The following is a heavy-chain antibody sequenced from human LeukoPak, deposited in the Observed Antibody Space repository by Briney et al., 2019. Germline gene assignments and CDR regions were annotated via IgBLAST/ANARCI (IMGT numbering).Heavy chain of an antibody. V-gene: IGHV3-7*05. J-gene: IGHJ4*02. CDR3: TTYYDSGPSKD. CDR2: INQDGSEK. CDR1: GFTFSSHW. Sequence: GGSLRLSCAASGFTFSSHWMSWVGQAPGKGLEWVANINQDGSEKYYVDSVKGRFTISRDNTKNSLYLQMNSLRAEDTAMYYCTTYYDSGPSKDWGQGTLVTVSS. D-gene: IGHD3-22*01.